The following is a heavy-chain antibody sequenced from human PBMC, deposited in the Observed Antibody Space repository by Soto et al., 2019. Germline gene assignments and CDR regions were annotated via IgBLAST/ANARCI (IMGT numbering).Heavy chain of an antibody. CDR1: GGSISGYY. V-gene: IGHV4-59*08. CDR2: IYFSGNT. CDR3: ARQATLSPEMYFDR. D-gene: IGHD2-8*01. J-gene: IGHJ5*02. Sequence: SETLSLTCTVSGGSISGYYWTWIRQPPGKGLEWIGYIYFSGNTYYNPSLKSRVTISVDTSRNQFFLNLTSVTATDTAVYYCARQATLSPEMYFDRWGQGILVTVSS.